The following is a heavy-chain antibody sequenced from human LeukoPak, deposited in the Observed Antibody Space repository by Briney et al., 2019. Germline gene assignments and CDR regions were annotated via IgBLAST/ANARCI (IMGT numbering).Heavy chain of an antibody. CDR3: ARGGLGRFFDY. Sequence: GGSLRLSCAASGFTFSSYGMHWVRQAPGKGLEWVAVIWYDGSNKYHADSVKGRFTISRDNSKNTLYLQMNSLRAEDTAVYYCARGGLGRFFDYWGQGTLVTVSS. CDR1: GFTFSSYG. V-gene: IGHV3-33*01. D-gene: IGHD3-3*01. J-gene: IGHJ4*02. CDR2: IWYDGSNK.